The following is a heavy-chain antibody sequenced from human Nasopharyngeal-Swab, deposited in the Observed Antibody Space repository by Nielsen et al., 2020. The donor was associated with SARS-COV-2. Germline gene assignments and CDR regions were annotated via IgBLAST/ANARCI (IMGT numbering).Heavy chain of an antibody. CDR3: AHSRADTTMAHSYYYLDV. J-gene: IGHJ6*03. V-gene: IGHV3-23*01. CDR1: GLPFNNYA. CDR2: ISSSGTDT. Sequence: GGSRRLSWAVSGLPFNNYAVTWVGQAPGKGLEGVSIISSSGTDTYTAHYVRGRLTMSRANSKNTLYLQMNSLRAEDSAIYYCAHSRADTTMAHSYYYLDVWGKGTTVTVSS. D-gene: IGHD5-24*01.